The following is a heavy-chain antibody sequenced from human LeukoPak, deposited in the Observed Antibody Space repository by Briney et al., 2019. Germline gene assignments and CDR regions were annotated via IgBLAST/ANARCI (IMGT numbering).Heavy chain of an antibody. CDR1: GGSFSGYY. CDR2: INHSGST. Sequence: SETLSLTCAVYGGSFSGYYWSWIRQPPGKGLEWIGEINHSGSTNYNPSLKSRVTISVDTSKNQFSLKLTSVTAADTAVYYCARGVYNYCFDCYFDLWGCGTLVTVSS. J-gene: IGHJ2*01. V-gene: IGHV4-34*01. CDR3: ARGVYNYCFDCYFDL. D-gene: IGHD5-18*01.